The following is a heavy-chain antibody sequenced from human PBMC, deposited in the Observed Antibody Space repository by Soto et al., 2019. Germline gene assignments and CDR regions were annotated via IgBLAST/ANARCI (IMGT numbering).Heavy chain of an antibody. Sequence: PSETLSLTCTVSGGPIVRGEHFWSWIRQPPGKGLEWVGYIYNSGITRYNPSLKRRITMSVDTSKNQISLRLSSVTAADTAVYYCATHNSPETRPTRYYDMDVWGQGTTVTVSS. CDR1: GGPIVRGEHF. CDR2: IYNSGIT. D-gene: IGHD1-1*01. CDR3: ATHNSPETRPTRYYDMDV. J-gene: IGHJ6*02. V-gene: IGHV4-30-4*01.